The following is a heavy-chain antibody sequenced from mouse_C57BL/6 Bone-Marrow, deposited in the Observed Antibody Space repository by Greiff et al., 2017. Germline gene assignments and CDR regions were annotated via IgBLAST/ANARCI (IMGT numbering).Heavy chain of an antibody. Sequence: QVQLKQPGAELVKPGASVKLSCKASGYTFTSYWMHWVKQRPGQGLEWIGMIHPNSGSTNYNEKFKSKATLTVDKSSSTAYMQLSSLTSEDSAVYYCARGAYGRGFAYWGQGTLVTVSA. D-gene: IGHD1-1*01. J-gene: IGHJ3*01. CDR3: ARGAYGRGFAY. V-gene: IGHV1-64*01. CDR2: IHPNSGST. CDR1: GYTFTSYW.